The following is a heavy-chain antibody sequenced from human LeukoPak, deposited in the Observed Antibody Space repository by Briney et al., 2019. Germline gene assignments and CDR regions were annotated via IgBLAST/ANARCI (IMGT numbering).Heavy chain of an antibody. CDR2: IYPGDSDT. J-gene: IGHJ3*02. CDR1: GYSFTSYW. D-gene: IGHD2-2*01. Sequence: GESLKISCKGSGYSFTSYWIGWVRQMPGKGLEWMGIIYPGDSDTRYSPSFQGQVTISADKSISTAYLQWSSLKASDTAMYYCARRKEVEYQLLDAFDIWGQGTMVTVSS. V-gene: IGHV5-51*01. CDR3: ARRKEVEYQLLDAFDI.